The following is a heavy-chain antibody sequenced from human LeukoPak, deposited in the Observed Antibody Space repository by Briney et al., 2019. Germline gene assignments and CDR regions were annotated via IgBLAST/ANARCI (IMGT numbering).Heavy chain of an antibody. J-gene: IGHJ4*02. D-gene: IGHD3-10*01. Sequence: GGSLRLSCAASGFTFNIYAMTWVRQAPGKGLEWVSIISGSGVNTYSADSVKGRFTISRDNPKNMLYLQMNSLRADDTALYYCVKGYSGPPGSFDFWGQGTLVTVSS. CDR1: GFTFNIYA. CDR3: VKGYSGPPGSFDF. CDR2: ISGSGVNT. V-gene: IGHV3-23*01.